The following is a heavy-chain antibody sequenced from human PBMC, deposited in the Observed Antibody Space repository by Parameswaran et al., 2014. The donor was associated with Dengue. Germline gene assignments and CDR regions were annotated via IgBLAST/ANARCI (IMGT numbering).Heavy chain of an antibody. J-gene: IGHJ4*02. V-gene: IGHV1-18*01. CDR2: ISAYNGNT. D-gene: IGHD3-22*01. CDR3: ARAEGYDSSPLFVDY. CDR1: GYTFTSYG. Sequence: PGASVKVSCKASGYTFTSYGISWVRQAPGQGLEWMGWISAYNGNTNYAQKLQGRVTMTTDTSTSTAYMELRSLRSDDTAVYYCARAEGYDSSPLFVDYWGQGTLVTVSS.